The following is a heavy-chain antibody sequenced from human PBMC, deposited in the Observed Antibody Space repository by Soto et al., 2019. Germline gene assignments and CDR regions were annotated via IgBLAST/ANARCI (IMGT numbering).Heavy chain of an antibody. Sequence: SETLSLTCTVSGDSISSYYWSWIRQPPGKGLEWIGFISYSGSTYYSLSLKSRVTISVDTSKNTLYLQMNSLRAEDTAVYYCAKAQPQWLLLYWGQGTLVTVSS. J-gene: IGHJ4*02. CDR2: ISYSGST. CDR1: GDSISSYY. CDR3: AKAQPQWLLLY. V-gene: IGHV4-59*01. D-gene: IGHD3-22*01.